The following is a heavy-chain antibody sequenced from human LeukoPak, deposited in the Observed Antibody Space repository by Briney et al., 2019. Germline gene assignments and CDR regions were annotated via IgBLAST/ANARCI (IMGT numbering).Heavy chain of an antibody. CDR3: ARLSPFGYYDSSGYHFDY. CDR1: DDSIRTNTYY. J-gene: IGHJ4*02. V-gene: IGHV4-39*01. D-gene: IGHD3-22*01. Sequence: PSETLSLTCTVSDDSIRTNTYYWGWIRQPPGKGLEWIGSIYYSGSTYYNLSLKSRVTISVDTSKKQFSLKLSSVTAADTAVYYCARLSPFGYYDSSGYHFDYGGQGTLVTVSS. CDR2: IYYSGST.